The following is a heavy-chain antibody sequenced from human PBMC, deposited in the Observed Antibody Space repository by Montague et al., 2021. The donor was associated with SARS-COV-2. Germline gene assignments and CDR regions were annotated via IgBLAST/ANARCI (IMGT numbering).Heavy chain of an antibody. J-gene: IGHJ3*02. CDR2: IYYSGST. CDR1: GGSISSSSYY. V-gene: IGHV4-39*01. CDR3: ARHGLAGITIFGVVTPRGRFDI. D-gene: IGHD3-3*01. Sequence: SETLSLTCTVSGGSISSSSYYWGWIRQPPGKGLEWIGSIYYSGSTYYNPSLKSRGTISVDTSKNQFSLKLSSVTAADTAVYYCARHGLAGITIFGVVTPRGRFDIWGHVTMVTVSS.